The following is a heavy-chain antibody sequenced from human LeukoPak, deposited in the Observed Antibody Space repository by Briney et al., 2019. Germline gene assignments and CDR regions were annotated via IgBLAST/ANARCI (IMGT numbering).Heavy chain of an antibody. CDR3: ARGSCSGGTCPLGYYNWFDP. D-gene: IGHD2-15*01. J-gene: IGHJ5*02. V-gene: IGHV1-18*01. CDR2: ISAYNGNT. Sequence: ASEKVSCKASGYTSTNYGISWVRQAAGQGLELMGWISAYNGNTNYAQKLEGRVTVTTDTSTGTAYMELRSLRSDDTAVYYCARGSCSGGTCPLGYYNWFDPWGQGTLVTVSS. CDR1: GYTSTNYG.